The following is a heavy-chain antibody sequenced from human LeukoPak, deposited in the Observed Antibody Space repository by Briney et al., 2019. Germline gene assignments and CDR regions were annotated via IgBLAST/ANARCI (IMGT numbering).Heavy chain of an antibody. D-gene: IGHD2-8*01. CDR3: ARDADCTNGVCQRADY. J-gene: IGHJ4*02. CDR2: INHSGST. CDR1: GGSFSGYY. V-gene: IGHV4-34*01. Sequence: SETLSLTCAIYGGSFSGYYWSWIRQPPGKGLEWIGQINHSGSTNYNPSLKSRVTISVDTSKNQFSLKLSSVTAADTAVYYCARDADCTNGVCQRADYWGQGTLVTVSS.